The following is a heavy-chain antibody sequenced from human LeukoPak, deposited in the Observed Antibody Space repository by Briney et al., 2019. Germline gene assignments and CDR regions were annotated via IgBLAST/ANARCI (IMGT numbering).Heavy chain of an antibody. V-gene: IGHV4-39*02. CDR3: TIVTFNFDY. CDR1: GGSISGYY. J-gene: IGHJ4*02. CDR2: IYYSGSSGTT. Sequence: ASETLSLTCTVSGGSISGYYWGWIRQPPGKGLEWIGSIYYSGSSGTTYYNPSLKSRVTISVDTSKNHFSLKLTSVTAADTAVYYCTIVTFNFDYWGQGTLVTVSS. D-gene: IGHD3-3*02.